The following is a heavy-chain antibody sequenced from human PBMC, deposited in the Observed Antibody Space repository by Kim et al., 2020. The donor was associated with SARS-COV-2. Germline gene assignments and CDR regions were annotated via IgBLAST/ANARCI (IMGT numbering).Heavy chain of an antibody. CDR3: AKVAIAVAEFLPNWFDP. CDR1: GFTFSSYA. CDR2: ISGSGGST. Sequence: GGSLRLSCAASGFTFSSYAMSWVRQAPGKGLEWVSAISGSGGSTYYADSVKGRFTISRDNSKNTLYLQMNSLRAEDTAVYYCAKVAIAVAEFLPNWFDPWGHGTLVTVSS. V-gene: IGHV3-23*01. J-gene: IGHJ5*02. D-gene: IGHD6-19*01.